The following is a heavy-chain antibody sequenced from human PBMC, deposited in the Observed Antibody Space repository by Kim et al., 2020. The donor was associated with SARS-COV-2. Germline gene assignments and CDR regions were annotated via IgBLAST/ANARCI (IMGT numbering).Heavy chain of an antibody. V-gene: IGHV3-30*04. Sequence: GGSLRLSCAASGFTFSSYAMHWVRQAPGKGLEWVAVISYDGSNKYYADSVKGRFTISRDNSKNTLYLQMNSLRAEDTAVYYCAREDLELELRVDYYYYGMDVWGQGTTVTVSS. CDR2: ISYDGSNK. J-gene: IGHJ6*02. D-gene: IGHD1-7*01. CDR3: AREDLELELRVDYYYYGMDV. CDR1: GFTFSSYA.